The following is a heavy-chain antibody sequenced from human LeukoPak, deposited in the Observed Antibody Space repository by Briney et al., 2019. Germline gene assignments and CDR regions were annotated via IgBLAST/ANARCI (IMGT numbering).Heavy chain of an antibody. CDR3: ATQQGGNPAY. Sequence: GGSLRLSCAASGLTFSSHWMHWVRHAPGKGLVWVSRITNDGSSTTYADSVKGRFTISRDNAKNMLYLQVNSLRAEDTAVYCCATQQGGNPAYWSQGTLVTVSS. CDR1: GLTFSSHW. D-gene: IGHD1-14*01. J-gene: IGHJ4*02. V-gene: IGHV3-74*01. CDR2: ITNDGSST.